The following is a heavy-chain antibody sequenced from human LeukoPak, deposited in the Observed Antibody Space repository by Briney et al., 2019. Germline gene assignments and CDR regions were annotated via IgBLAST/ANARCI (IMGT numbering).Heavy chain of an antibody. CDR1: GFTFSNYG. D-gene: IGHD5-18*01. CDR2: ISYDGSLK. J-gene: IGHJ4*02. V-gene: IGHV3-30*03. Sequence: GGSLRLSCAGSGFTFSNYGIHWVRQAPGKGLEWVTAISYDGSLKYYADSVRCRFTISRDNSKNTLYLQMNSLRTDDTAVYYCARVSLERQLWLPFDYWGQGTLVIVFS. CDR3: ARVSLERQLWLPFDY.